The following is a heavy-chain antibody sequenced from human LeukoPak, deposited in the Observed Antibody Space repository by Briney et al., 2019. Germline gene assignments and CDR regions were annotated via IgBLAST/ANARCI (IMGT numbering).Heavy chain of an antibody. D-gene: IGHD5-24*01. CDR1: GYTFTSYG. J-gene: IGHJ6*03. CDR3: ARVLTGYNSYDYYYMDV. CDR2: ISAYNGNT. Sequence: ASVKVSCKASGYTFTSYGISWVRQAPGQGLEWMGWISAYNGNTNYAQKLQGRVTMTTDTSTSTAYMELRSLRSDDTAVYYCARVLTGYNSYDYYYMDVWGKGTTVTVSS. V-gene: IGHV1-18*01.